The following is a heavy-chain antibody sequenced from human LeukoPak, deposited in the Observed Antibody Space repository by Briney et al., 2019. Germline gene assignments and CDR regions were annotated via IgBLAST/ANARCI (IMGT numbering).Heavy chain of an antibody. CDR1: GFTFSSYG. D-gene: IGHD4-17*01. J-gene: IGHJ3*02. CDR2: IWYDGNNK. CDR3: ARDAGDYDPRAFDI. V-gene: IGHV3-33*01. Sequence: GSLRLSCAASGFTFSSYGMHWVRQAPGKGLEWVAVIWYDGNNKYYADSVKGRFTISRDNSKNTLYLQMNSLRAEDTAVYYCARDAGDYDPRAFDIWGQGTMVTVSS.